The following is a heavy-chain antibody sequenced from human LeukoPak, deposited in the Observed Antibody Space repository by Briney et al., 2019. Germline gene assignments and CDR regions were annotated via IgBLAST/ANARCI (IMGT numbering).Heavy chain of an antibody. CDR1: GFTFSSCW. J-gene: IGHJ6*03. V-gene: IGHV3-7*01. D-gene: IGHD2-21*02. Sequence: GGSLRLSCAASGFTFSSCWMSWVRQAPGKGLEWVANIKQDGSEKYYVDSVKGRFTISRDNAKNSLYLQMNSLRAEDTAVYYCARGVVTYPSTHYYYYYYMDVWGKGTTVTVSS. CDR2: IKQDGSEK. CDR3: ARGVVTYPSTHYYYYYYMDV.